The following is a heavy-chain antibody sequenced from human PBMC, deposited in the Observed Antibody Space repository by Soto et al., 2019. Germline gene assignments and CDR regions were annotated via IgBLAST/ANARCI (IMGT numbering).Heavy chain of an antibody. CDR2: ISTYTGNR. D-gene: IGHD1-1*01. Sequence: QVQLVQSGAEVKKPGASVKVSCKASGYTCISFGIAITWVRQAPGQGREWMGWISTYTGNRNYAQKLQGRVTMTTDTSTSTAYMELRSMRSDATAVYYCARSAELTTFDYWGQGTLVTVSS. CDR3: ARSAELTTFDY. V-gene: IGHV1-18*01. J-gene: IGHJ4*02. CDR1: GYTCISFG.